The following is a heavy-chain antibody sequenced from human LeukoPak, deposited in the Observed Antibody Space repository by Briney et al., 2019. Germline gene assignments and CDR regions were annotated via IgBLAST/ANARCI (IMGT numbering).Heavy chain of an antibody. CDR2: ISYDGSNK. V-gene: IGHV3-30*18. J-gene: IGHJ4*02. CDR3: AKDPAYSYGTPLDY. D-gene: IGHD5-18*01. Sequence: PGGSLRLSCAASGFTFSSYGMHWVRQAPGKGLEWVAVISYDGSNKYYADSVKGRFTISRDNSKNTLYLQMNSLRAEDTAVYYSAKDPAYSYGTPLDYWGQGTLVTVSS. CDR1: GFTFSSYG.